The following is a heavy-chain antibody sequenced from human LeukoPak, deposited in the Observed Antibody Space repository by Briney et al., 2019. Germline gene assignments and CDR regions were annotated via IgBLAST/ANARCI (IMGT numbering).Heavy chain of an antibody. CDR3: ARVGDVLRYFDYYFDY. CDR2: INPSGGST. Sequence: ASVKVSCKASGYTFTSYYMHWVRQAPGQGLEWMGIINPSGGSTSYAQKFQGRVTMTRDTSTSTVYMELSSLRSEDTAVYYCARVGDVLRYFDYYFDYWGQGTLSPSPQ. D-gene: IGHD3-9*01. V-gene: IGHV1-46*01. CDR1: GYTFTSYY. J-gene: IGHJ4*02.